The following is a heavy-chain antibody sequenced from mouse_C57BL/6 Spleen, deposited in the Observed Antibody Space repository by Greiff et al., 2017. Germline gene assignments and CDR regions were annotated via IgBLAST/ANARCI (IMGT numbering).Heavy chain of an antibody. CDR2: ISSGSSTI. CDR3: ARGPRVVARYFDV. D-gene: IGHD1-1*01. CDR1: GFTFSDYG. Sequence: EVQGVESGGGLVKPGGSLKLSCAASGFTFSDYGMHWVRQAPEKGLEWVAYISSGSSTIYYADTVKGRFTISRDNAKNTLFLQMTSLASEDTAMYYCARGPRVVARYFDVWGTGTTVTVSS. J-gene: IGHJ1*03. V-gene: IGHV5-17*01.